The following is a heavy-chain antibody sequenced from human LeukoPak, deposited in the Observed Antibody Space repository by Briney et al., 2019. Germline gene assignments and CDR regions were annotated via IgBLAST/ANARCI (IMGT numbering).Heavy chain of an antibody. CDR3: VIAAAAGFWRFDY. CDR2: ISAYNGNT. D-gene: IGHD6-13*01. V-gene: IGHV1-18*04. J-gene: IGHJ4*02. CDR1: GYTFTSYG. Sequence: ASVKVSCKASGYTFTSYGISWVRQAPGQGLEWMGWISAYNGNTNYAQKLQGRVTMTTGTSTSTAYMELRSLRSDDTAVYYCVIAAAAGFWRFDYWGQGTLVTVSS.